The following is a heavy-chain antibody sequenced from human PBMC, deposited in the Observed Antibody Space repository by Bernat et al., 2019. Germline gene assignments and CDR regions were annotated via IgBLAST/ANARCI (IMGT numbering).Heavy chain of an antibody. Sequence: QLQLQESGPGLVKPSETLSLTCTVSGGSISSSSYYWGWIRQPPGKGLEWIGSNYYSGSTYYNPSLKSRVTISVETSKNQFSLRLRSVAAADTAVYCCERHSGSGSYLSGMDVWGQGTTVTVSS. CDR1: GGSISSSSYY. V-gene: IGHV4-39*01. CDR3: ERHSGSGSYLSGMDV. D-gene: IGHD3-10*01. J-gene: IGHJ6*02. CDR2: NYYSGST.